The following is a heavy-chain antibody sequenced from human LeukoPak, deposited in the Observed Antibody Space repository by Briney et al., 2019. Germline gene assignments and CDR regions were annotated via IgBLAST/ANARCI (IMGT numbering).Heavy chain of an antibody. CDR3: ATSRTFDY. V-gene: IGHV3-74*01. CDR2: INSDGSST. J-gene: IGHJ4*02. CDR1: GFTFSSYW. Sequence: GGSLRLSCAASGFTFSSYWMHWVRQSPGKGLVWVSGINSDGSSTSYADSVKGRFTISRDNAKNTVYLQMNSLRAEDTAVYRCATSRTFDYWGQGTLVTVSS.